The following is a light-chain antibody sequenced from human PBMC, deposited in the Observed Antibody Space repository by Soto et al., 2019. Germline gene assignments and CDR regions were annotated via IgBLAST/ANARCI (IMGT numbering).Light chain of an antibody. CDR3: CSYVGSSTVP. V-gene: IGLV2-23*02. Sequence: QSALTQPASVCGSPGQSITISCTGTSSDVGSYNLVSWYQQHPGKAPKLMIYEVSKRPSGVSNLFSGSKSGNTASLTISGLQAEDEADYYCCSYVGSSTVPFGGGTKLTVL. CDR1: SSDVGSYNL. J-gene: IGLJ2*01. CDR2: EVS.